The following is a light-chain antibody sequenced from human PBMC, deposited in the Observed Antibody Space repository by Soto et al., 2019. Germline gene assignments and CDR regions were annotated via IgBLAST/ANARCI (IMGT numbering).Light chain of an antibody. CDR2: DAS. Sequence: DIQMTQSPSSLSASVGDRVTITCQASQDINNYLNWYQQKSGKAPKLLIYDASDLETGVPSRFSGSGSGTDFTFTISTLQPEDIATYYCQQYDNLPLTFGGGTKV. J-gene: IGKJ4*01. CDR3: QQYDNLPLT. CDR1: QDINNY. V-gene: IGKV1-33*01.